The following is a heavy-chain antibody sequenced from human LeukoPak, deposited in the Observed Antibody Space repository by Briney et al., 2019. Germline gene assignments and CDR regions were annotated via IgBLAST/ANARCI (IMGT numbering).Heavy chain of an antibody. CDR3: ARMRVRSAMSPIDY. J-gene: IGHJ4*02. CDR2: IHYSGST. V-gene: IGHV4-61*01. D-gene: IGHD2-2*01. Sequence: PSETLSLTCTVSGGSVSSGNYYWSWIRQPPGKGLEWIGYIHYSGSTNYNPSLKSRVTISVDTSKNQFSLKLSSVTAADTAVYYCARMRVRSAMSPIDYWGQDTLVTVSS. CDR1: GGSVSSGNYY.